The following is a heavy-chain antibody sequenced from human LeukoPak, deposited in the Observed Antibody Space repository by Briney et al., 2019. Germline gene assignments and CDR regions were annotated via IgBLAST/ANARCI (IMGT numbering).Heavy chain of an antibody. D-gene: IGHD3-3*01. Sequence: PGGSLRLSCAASGFTFSSYAMSWVRQAPGKGLEWVSAISGSGGSTYYADSVKGRFTISRDNSKNTLYLQMNSLRAEDTAVYYCAKGGVLRFLEWLSRGYFDYWGQGTLVTVSS. CDR3: AKGGVLRFLEWLSRGYFDY. V-gene: IGHV3-23*01. J-gene: IGHJ4*02. CDR2: ISGSGGST. CDR1: GFTFSSYA.